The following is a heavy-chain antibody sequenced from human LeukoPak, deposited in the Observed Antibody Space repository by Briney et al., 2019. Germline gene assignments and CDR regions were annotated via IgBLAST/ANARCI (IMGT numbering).Heavy chain of an antibody. CDR1: GGTFSSYA. Sequence: ASVKVSCKASGGTFSSYAISWVRQAPGQGLEWMGGITPIFGTANYAQKFQGRVTITADESTSTAYMELSSLRSEDTAVYYCARESGWYENYGMDAWGQGTTVTVSS. D-gene: IGHD6-19*01. CDR3: ARESGWYENYGMDA. CDR2: ITPIFGTA. V-gene: IGHV1-69*01. J-gene: IGHJ6*02.